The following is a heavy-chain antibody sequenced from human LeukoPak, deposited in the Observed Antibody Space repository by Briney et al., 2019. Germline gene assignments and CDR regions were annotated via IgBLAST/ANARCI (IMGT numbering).Heavy chain of an antibody. Sequence: KASETLSLTCTVSGGSISSGGYYWSWIRQHPGKGLEWIGYIYYSGSTYYNPSLKSRVTISVDTSKNQFSLKLSSVTAADTAVYYCARARGDYADYEDAFDIWGQGTMVTVSS. V-gene: IGHV4-31*03. CDR3: ARARGDYADYEDAFDI. J-gene: IGHJ3*02. CDR1: GGSISSGGYY. CDR2: IYYSGST. D-gene: IGHD4-17*01.